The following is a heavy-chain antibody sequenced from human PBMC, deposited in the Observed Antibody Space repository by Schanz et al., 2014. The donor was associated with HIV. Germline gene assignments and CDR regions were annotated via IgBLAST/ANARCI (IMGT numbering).Heavy chain of an antibody. CDR2: ISGSGGST. J-gene: IGHJ6*02. CDR3: ASGVRGHYYYYAMDV. Sequence: EVQLVESGGGLVQPGGSLRLSCAVSGLPFSTSAMSWVRQAPGKGLEWVSDISGSGGSTYYADSVKGRFTISRDNSKNTLSLQMNSLRAEDTAVYYCASGVRGHYYYYAMDVWGQGTTVTVSS. CDR1: GLPFSTSA. V-gene: IGHV3-23*04. D-gene: IGHD1-26*01.